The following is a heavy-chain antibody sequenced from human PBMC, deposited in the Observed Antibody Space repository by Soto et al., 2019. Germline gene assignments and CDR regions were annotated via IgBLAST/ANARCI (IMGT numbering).Heavy chain of an antibody. Sequence: EVQLLESGGGLVQPGGSLRLSCAASGFTFSSYAMSWVRQAPGKGLEWVSAISGSGGSTYYADSVKGRFTISRDNSKNTLYLHMKSLRAEDTVVYYCAKTYYDFWSGYLETYYFDFWGQGTLVTVSS. CDR1: GFTFSSYA. V-gene: IGHV3-23*01. J-gene: IGHJ4*02. CDR3: AKTYYDFWSGYLETYYFDF. CDR2: ISGSGGST. D-gene: IGHD3-3*01.